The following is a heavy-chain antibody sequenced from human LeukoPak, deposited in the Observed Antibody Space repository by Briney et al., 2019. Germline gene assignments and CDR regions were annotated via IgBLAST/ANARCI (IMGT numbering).Heavy chain of an antibody. D-gene: IGHD6-19*01. CDR3: ARGVMRSGWYSENWFDP. J-gene: IGHJ5*02. Sequence: SETLSLTCTVSGDSISSYYWSWIRQPPGKGLEWIGYIYYSGSTNYNPSLKSRVTMSVDTSKNQFSLKLSSVTAADTAVYYCARGVMRSGWYSENWFDPWGQGTLVTVSS. V-gene: IGHV4-59*01. CDR1: GDSISSYY. CDR2: IYYSGST.